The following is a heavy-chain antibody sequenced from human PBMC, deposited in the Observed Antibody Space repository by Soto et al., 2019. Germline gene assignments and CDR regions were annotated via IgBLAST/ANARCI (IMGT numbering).Heavy chain of an antibody. CDR3: AGGAAIAAAGTRFDP. Sequence: QVQLQESGPGLVKPSGTLSLTCAVSGGSISSSNWWSWVRQPPGKGLEWIGEIYHSGSTNYNPSLESRVTIXXDXSXXQFSPKLSSVTAADTAVYYCAGGAAIAAAGTRFDPWGQGTLVTVSS. V-gene: IGHV4-4*02. CDR1: GGSISSSNW. D-gene: IGHD6-13*01. J-gene: IGHJ5*02. CDR2: IYHSGST.